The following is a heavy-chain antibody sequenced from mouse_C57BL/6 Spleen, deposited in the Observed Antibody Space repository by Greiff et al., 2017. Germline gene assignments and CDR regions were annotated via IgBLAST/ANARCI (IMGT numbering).Heavy chain of an antibody. D-gene: IGHD1-1*01. CDR3: ARSGGSSYGYWYFDV. V-gene: IGHV1-85*01. Sequence: QVQLQQSGPELVKPGASVKLSCKASGYTFTSYDINWVKQRPGQGLEWIGWIYPRDGSTKYNEKFKGKATLTVDTSSSTAYMELHSLTSEDSAVYFCARSGGSSYGYWYFDVWGTGTTVTVSS. CDR1: GYTFTSYD. J-gene: IGHJ1*03. CDR2: IYPRDGST.